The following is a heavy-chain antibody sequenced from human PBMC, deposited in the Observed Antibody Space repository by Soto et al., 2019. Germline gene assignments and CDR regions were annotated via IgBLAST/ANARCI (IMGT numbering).Heavy chain of an antibody. CDR3: ARAHSGYDPLGMDV. Sequence: QVQLQESGPGLVKPSETLSLTCTVSGGSVISGSYYWSWIRQPPGKGLEWVGCISDTGSGDYNPSLKRRATISVHTSKRQVSLRMNSVTAADTAVYYCARAHSGYDPLGMDVWGQGTTVTVSS. CDR1: GGSVISGSYY. CDR2: ISDTGSG. J-gene: IGHJ6*02. D-gene: IGHD5-12*01. V-gene: IGHV4-61*01.